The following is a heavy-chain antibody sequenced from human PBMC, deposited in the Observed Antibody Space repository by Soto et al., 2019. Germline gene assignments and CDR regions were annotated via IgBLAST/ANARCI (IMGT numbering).Heavy chain of an antibody. V-gene: IGHV5-10-1*01. J-gene: IGHJ4*02. D-gene: IGHD3-10*01. CDR2: IDPTDSSS. CDR1: GYNFGGYW. CDR3: ARHGAYTFSEKFDF. Sequence: GESLKISCKGSGYNFGGYWISWVRQTPGKGLEWMGRIDPTDSSSNYNPSFEGHVTVSAEKSISTAYLEWSSLKTSDTAIYYCARHGAYTFSEKFDFWGQGTLITVSS.